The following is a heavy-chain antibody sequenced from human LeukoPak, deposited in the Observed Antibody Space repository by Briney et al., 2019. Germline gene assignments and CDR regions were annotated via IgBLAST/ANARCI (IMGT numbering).Heavy chain of an antibody. CDR1: GFTFSSYW. V-gene: IGHV3-7*01. CDR2: IKHDGSEK. CDR3: ARDPTRGYSYGYEDY. D-gene: IGHD5-18*01. Sequence: GGSLRLSCAASGFTFSSYWMNWVRQAPGKGLEWVANIKHDGSEKYYVGSVEGRFTISRDNAKSSMYLQMNSLRAEDTAVYYCARDPTRGYSYGYEDYWGQGTLVTVSS. J-gene: IGHJ4*02.